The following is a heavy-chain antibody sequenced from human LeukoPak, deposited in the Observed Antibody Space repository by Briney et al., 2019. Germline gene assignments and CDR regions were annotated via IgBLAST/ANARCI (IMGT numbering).Heavy chain of an antibody. Sequence: SETLSLTCTVSGYSISSGYYWGWIRQPPGKGLGWIERIYHSGSTYYNPSLKSRVTISVDTSKNQFSLKLSSVTAADTAVYYCARAPNWNYAQNYYFDYWGQGTLVTVSS. D-gene: IGHD1-7*01. V-gene: IGHV4-38-2*02. CDR2: IYHSGST. CDR1: GYSISSGYY. J-gene: IGHJ4*02. CDR3: ARAPNWNYAQNYYFDY.